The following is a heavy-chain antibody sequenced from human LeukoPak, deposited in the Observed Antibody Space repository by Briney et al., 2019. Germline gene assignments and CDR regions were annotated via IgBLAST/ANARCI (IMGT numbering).Heavy chain of an antibody. Sequence: ASVKVSCKASGYTFTGYYMHWVRQAPGQGLEWMGRINPNSGGTNYAQKFQGRVTMTRDASISTAYMELSRLRSDDTAVYYCARYYYDSSGYIDYWGQGTLVTVSS. CDR1: GYTFTGYY. CDR2: INPNSGGT. CDR3: ARYYYDSSGYIDY. V-gene: IGHV1-2*06. J-gene: IGHJ4*02. D-gene: IGHD3-22*01.